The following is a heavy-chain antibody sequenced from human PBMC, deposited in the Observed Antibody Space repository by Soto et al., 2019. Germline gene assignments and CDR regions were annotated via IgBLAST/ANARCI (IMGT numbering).Heavy chain of an antibody. Sequence: PGESLKISCRTSGYKFTSYWIGWVRQMPGKGLEWMGIIYPGDSDTRYSPSFQGQVTISADKSISTAYLQWSSLKASDTAMYYCARSRITIFGVVSNYYYYGMDVWGQGTTVTVSS. CDR3: ARSRITIFGVVSNYYYYGMDV. J-gene: IGHJ6*02. CDR1: GYKFTSYW. CDR2: IYPGDSDT. V-gene: IGHV5-51*01. D-gene: IGHD3-3*01.